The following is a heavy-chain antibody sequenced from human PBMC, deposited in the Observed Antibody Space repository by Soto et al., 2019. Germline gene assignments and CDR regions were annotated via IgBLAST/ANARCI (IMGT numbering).Heavy chain of an antibody. Sequence: ASVKVSCKASGYTFTSYGISWVRQAPGQGLEWMGWISAYNGNTNYAQKLQGRVTMTTDTSTSTAYMELRSLRSDDTVVYYCARDLKGTPISGWYPYYFDYWGQGTLVTVSS. V-gene: IGHV1-18*01. CDR1: GYTFTSYG. J-gene: IGHJ4*02. CDR2: ISAYNGNT. D-gene: IGHD6-13*01. CDR3: ARDLKGTPISGWYPYYFDY.